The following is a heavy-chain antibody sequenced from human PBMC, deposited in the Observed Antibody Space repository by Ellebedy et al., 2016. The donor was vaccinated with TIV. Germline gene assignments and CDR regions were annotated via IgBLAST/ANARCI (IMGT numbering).Heavy chain of an antibody. CDR2: ISYDGSTR. CDR3: ARGHSKGAILGVAKPQHYGMDV. Sequence: GESLKISCAASGFAFSTFAMHWVRQAPGKGLEWVTVISYDGSTRYADSVKGRFTISTDDSRNTLSLQMNSLRVGDTAVYYCARGHSKGAILGVAKPQHYGMDVWGRGTAVIVSS. J-gene: IGHJ6*02. V-gene: IGHV3-30-3*01. CDR1: GFAFSTFA. D-gene: IGHD3-3*01.